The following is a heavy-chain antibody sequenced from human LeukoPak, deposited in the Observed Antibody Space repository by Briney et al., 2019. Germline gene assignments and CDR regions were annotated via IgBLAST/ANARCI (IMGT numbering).Heavy chain of an antibody. CDR1: GGTFSSYA. CDR2: IIPIFGTA. J-gene: IGHJ3*02. V-gene: IGHV1-69*13. CDR3: AREGHTAMDGGAFDI. Sequence: ASVKVSCKASGGTFSSYAISWVRQAPGQGLEWMGGIIPIFGTANYAQKFQGRVTITADESTSTAYMELSSLRSEDTAVYYCAREGHTAMDGGAFDIWGQGTMVTVSS. D-gene: IGHD5-18*01.